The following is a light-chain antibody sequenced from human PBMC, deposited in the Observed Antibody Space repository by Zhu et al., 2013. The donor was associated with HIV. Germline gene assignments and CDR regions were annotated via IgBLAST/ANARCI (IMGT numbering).Light chain of an antibody. J-gene: IGKJ1*01. CDR3: MQALQTPWT. V-gene: IGKV2-28*01. CDR2: LGS. Sequence: DIVMTQSPLSLPVTPGEPASISCRSSQSLLHSNGYNYLDWYLQKPGQSPQLLIYLGSNRASGVPDRFSGSGSGTDFTLKISRLEADDVGVYYCMQALQTPWTFGQGTKVE. CDR1: QSLLHSNGYNY.